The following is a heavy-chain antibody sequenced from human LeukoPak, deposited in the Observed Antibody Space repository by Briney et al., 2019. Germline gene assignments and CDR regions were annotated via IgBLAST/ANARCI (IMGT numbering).Heavy chain of an antibody. V-gene: IGHV3-7*03. Sequence: GGSLRLSCAASGFTFSNYYMNWVRQAPGKGLEWVANIKQDGSEKYYVDSVKGRFTISRDNAKNSLYLQMNSLRAEDTALYYCAKSVGYYYDSSGYSDYWGQGTLVTVSS. CDR2: IKQDGSEK. J-gene: IGHJ4*02. CDR3: AKSVGYYYDSSGYSDY. CDR1: GFTFSNYY. D-gene: IGHD3-22*01.